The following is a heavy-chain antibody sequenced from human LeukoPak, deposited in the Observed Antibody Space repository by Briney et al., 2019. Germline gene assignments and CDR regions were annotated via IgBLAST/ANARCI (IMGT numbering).Heavy chain of an antibody. CDR3: ARLNIAVAGTGAHGWFDP. V-gene: IGHV5-10-1*01. D-gene: IGHD6-19*01. Sequence: PGESLKVSCKGSGYSFTSYWISWVRQMPGKGLEWMGRIDPSDSYTNYSPSFQGHVTISADKSISTAYLQWSSLKASDTAMYYCARLNIAVAGTGAHGWFDPWGQGTLVTVSS. CDR1: GYSFTSYW. J-gene: IGHJ5*02. CDR2: IDPSDSYT.